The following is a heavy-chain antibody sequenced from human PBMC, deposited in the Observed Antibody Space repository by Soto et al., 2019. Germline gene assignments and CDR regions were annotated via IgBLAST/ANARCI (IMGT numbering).Heavy chain of an antibody. J-gene: IGHJ4*02. CDR1: GGTFSSYA. D-gene: IGHD3-10*01. CDR2: ITPIFGTA. V-gene: IGHV1-69*13. CDR3: ARCSLGEETVAVSLYYLEY. Sequence: SVKVSCKASGGTFSSYAISWVRQAPGQVLERMGGITPIFGTANYAQKFQGRVTITADESTSTAYMELSSLRSEDTAVDYCARCSLGEETVAVSLYYLEYWGQGTMVTVSS.